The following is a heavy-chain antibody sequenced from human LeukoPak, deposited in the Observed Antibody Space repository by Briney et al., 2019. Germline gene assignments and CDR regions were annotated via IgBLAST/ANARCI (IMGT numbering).Heavy chain of an antibody. CDR3: AKQHFVDYYYYYMDV. D-gene: IGHD2-21*01. Sequence: PGGSLRLSRAASGFTFSSYAMSWVRQAPGKGLEWVSAISGSGGSTYYADSVKGRFTISRDNSKNTLYLQMNSLRAEDTAVYYCAKQHFVDYYYYYMDVWGKGTTVTVSS. CDR1: GFTFSSYA. V-gene: IGHV3-23*01. CDR2: ISGSGGST. J-gene: IGHJ6*03.